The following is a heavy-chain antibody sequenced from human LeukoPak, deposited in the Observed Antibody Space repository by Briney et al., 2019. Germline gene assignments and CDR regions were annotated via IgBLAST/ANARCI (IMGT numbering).Heavy chain of an antibody. CDR3: ASGHGSSSWYQTSY. J-gene: IGHJ4*02. Sequence: SETLSLTCTVSGGSISSYYWSWIRQPPGKGLEWIGYIYYSGSTNYNPSLKSRVTISVDTSKNQFSLKLSSVTAADTAVYYCASGHGSSSWYQTSYWGQGTLVTVSS. CDR2: IYYSGST. CDR1: GGSISSYY. D-gene: IGHD6-13*01. V-gene: IGHV4-59*08.